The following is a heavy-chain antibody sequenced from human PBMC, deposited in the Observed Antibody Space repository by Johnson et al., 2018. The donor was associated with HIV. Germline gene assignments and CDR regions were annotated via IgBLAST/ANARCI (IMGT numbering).Heavy chain of an antibody. CDR2: ISGSGGST. CDR1: GFTFSSYA. CDR3: AKAIGGHDAFDI. V-gene: IGHV3-23*04. Sequence: MQLVESGGGVVQPGRSLRLSCAASGFTFSSYAMSWVRQAPGKGLEWVSAISGSGGSTYYADSVKGRFTISRDNSKNTLYLQMNSLRAEDTAVYYCAKAIGGHDAFDIWGQGTMVTVSS. D-gene: IGHD3-16*01. J-gene: IGHJ3*02.